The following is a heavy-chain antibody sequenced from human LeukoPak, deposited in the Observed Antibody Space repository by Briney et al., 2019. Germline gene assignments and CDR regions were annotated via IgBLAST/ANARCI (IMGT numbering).Heavy chain of an antibody. D-gene: IGHD6-19*01. Sequence: ASVKVSCKASGSTFTSYGISWVRQAPGQGLEWMGWISAYNGNTNYAQKLQGRVTMTTDTSTSTAYMELRSLRSDDTAVYYCARDVSIAVAGTFDYWGQGTLVTVS. CDR3: ARDVSIAVAGTFDY. CDR1: GSTFTSYG. V-gene: IGHV1-18*01. CDR2: ISAYNGNT. J-gene: IGHJ4*02.